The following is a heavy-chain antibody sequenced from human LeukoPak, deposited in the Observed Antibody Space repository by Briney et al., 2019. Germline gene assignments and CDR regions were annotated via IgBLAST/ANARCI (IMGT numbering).Heavy chain of an antibody. CDR2: ITAYNDNT. V-gene: IGHV1-18*01. CDR1: GGTFTSYG. CDR3: ARAVASNYDSSGYYFDY. Sequence: ASVKASCKASGGTFTSYGISWVRQAPGQGLEWMGWITAYNDNTYYAQKLQGRVTMTTDTSTSTAYMELRSLRSDDTAVYYCARAVASNYDSSGYYFDYWGQGTLVTVSS. J-gene: IGHJ4*02. D-gene: IGHD3-22*01.